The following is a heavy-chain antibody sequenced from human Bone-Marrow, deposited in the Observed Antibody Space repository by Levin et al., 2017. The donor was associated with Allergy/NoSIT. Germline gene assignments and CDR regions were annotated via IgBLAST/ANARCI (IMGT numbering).Heavy chain of an antibody. V-gene: IGHV3-66*01. J-gene: IGHJ1*01. CDR3: AGGYSSSFYYFHY. Sequence: GGSLRLSCAASGFTVSSNYMNWVRQAPGQGLAWVSVVYAGGTTHYADSVKGRFTISRDSLKNTVYLQMNNLRDEDTAVYYCAGGYSSSFYYFHYWGQGTLVTVSS. CDR2: VYAGGTT. D-gene: IGHD6-13*01. CDR1: GFTVSSNY.